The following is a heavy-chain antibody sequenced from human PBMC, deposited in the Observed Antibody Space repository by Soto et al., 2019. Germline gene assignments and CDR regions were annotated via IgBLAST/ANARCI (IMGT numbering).Heavy chain of an antibody. Sequence: ASVKVSCKASGYTFTGYYMHWVRQAPGQGLEWMGWINPNSGGTNYAQEFQGWVTMTRDTSISTAYMKLSRLRSDDTAVYYRARGRAARYYYYMDVWGKGTTVTVSS. CDR3: ARGRAARYYYYMDV. J-gene: IGHJ6*03. V-gene: IGHV1-2*04. CDR1: GYTFTGYY. CDR2: INPNSGGT.